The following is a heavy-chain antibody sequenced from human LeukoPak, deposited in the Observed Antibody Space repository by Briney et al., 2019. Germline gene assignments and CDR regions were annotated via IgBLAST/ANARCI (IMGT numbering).Heavy chain of an antibody. V-gene: IGHV3-7*03. CDR2: IKEDGSEK. Sequence: GGSLRLSCAASGFTFSTFWMTWVRQAPGKGLEWVAIIKEDGSEKKYVDSVKGRFTISRDNVKNSLYLQMNSLRAEDTAVYYCARDIPSSYSSGWYAGDNWLDPWGQGTLVTVSS. J-gene: IGHJ5*02. CDR1: GFTFSTFW. D-gene: IGHD6-19*01. CDR3: ARDIPSSYSSGWYAGDNWLDP.